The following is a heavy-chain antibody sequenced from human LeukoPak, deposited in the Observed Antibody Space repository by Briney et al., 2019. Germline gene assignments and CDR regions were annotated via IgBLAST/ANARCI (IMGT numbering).Heavy chain of an antibody. Sequence: GGCLRLSCAASGFTFSFAAMTWVRQGPGKGLEWVSLISASGGSTYYADSVKGRFTISRESSKNTVYLQMSSLRAEDTALYYCAKDIQGANWGQGTLVTVSS. CDR3: AKDIQGAN. V-gene: IGHV3-23*01. D-gene: IGHD5-18*01. CDR1: GFTFSFAA. CDR2: ISASGGST. J-gene: IGHJ4*02.